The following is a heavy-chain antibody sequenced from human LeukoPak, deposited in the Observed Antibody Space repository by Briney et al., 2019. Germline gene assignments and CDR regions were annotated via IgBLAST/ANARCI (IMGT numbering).Heavy chain of an antibody. Sequence: GGSLRLSCAASGFTVSSNYMSWVRQAPGKGLEWVSVIYSGGSTCYADSVKGRFTISRDNSKNTLYLQMNSLRAEDTAVYYCARAAAGISFDYWGQGTLVTVSS. CDR2: IYSGGST. CDR3: ARAAAGISFDY. J-gene: IGHJ4*02. D-gene: IGHD6-13*01. CDR1: GFTVSSNY. V-gene: IGHV3-53*01.